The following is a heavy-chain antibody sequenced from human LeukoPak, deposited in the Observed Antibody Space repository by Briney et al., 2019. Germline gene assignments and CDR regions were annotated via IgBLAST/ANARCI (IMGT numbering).Heavy chain of an antibody. Sequence: NAGGSLRLSCAASGFTFSDYYMSWIRQAPGKGLEWVSYISSSGSTIYYADSVKGRFTISRDNAKNSLYLQMNSLRAEDTAVYYCARDPQHGALDYWGQGTLVTVSS. CDR3: ARDPQHGALDY. J-gene: IGHJ4*02. CDR1: GFTFSDYY. CDR2: ISSSGSTI. V-gene: IGHV3-11*04. D-gene: IGHD4-17*01.